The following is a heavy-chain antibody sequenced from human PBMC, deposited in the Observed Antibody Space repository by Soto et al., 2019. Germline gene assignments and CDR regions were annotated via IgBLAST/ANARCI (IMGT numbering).Heavy chain of an antibody. D-gene: IGHD2-8*01. Sequence: PSETLSLTCTVSGGSISSGGYYWSWIRQHPGKGLEWIGYIYYSGSTYYNPSPKSRVTISVDTSKNQFSLKLSSVTAADTAVYYCARGPSLRLKTHPIGYWGQGTLVTVSS. CDR2: IYYSGST. CDR3: ARGPSLRLKTHPIGY. V-gene: IGHV4-31*03. CDR1: GGSISSGGYY. J-gene: IGHJ4*02.